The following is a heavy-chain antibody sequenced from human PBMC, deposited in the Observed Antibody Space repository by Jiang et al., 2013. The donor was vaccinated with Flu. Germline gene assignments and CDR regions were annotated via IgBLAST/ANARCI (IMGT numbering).Heavy chain of an antibody. Sequence: GSGLVKPSQTLSLTCTVSGGSISSGGYYWSWIRQHPGKGLEWIGYIYYSGSTYYNPSLKSRVTISVDTSKNQFSLKLSSVTAADTAVYYCARQGASDYALYYFDYWGQGTLVTVS. V-gene: IGHV4-31*03. CDR1: GGSISSGGYY. D-gene: IGHD5-12*01. CDR3: ARQGASDYALYYFDY. J-gene: IGHJ4*02. CDR2: IYYSGST.